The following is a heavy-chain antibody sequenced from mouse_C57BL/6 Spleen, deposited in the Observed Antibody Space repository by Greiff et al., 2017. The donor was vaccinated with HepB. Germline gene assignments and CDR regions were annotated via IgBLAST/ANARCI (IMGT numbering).Heavy chain of an antibody. CDR3: ARRGGYYWYFDV. CDR1: GYTFTSYW. Sequence: VKLQQPGAELVRPGTSVKLSCKASGYTFTSYWMHWVKQRPGQGLEWIGVIDPSDSYTNYNQKFKGKATLTVDTSSSTAYMQLSSLTSEDSAVYYCARRGGYYWYFDVWGTGTTVTVSS. J-gene: IGHJ1*03. CDR2: IDPSDSYT. V-gene: IGHV1-59*01. D-gene: IGHD1-1*02.